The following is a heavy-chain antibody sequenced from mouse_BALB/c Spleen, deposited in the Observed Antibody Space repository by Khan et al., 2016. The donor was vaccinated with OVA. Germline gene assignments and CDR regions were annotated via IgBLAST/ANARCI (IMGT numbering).Heavy chain of an antibody. CDR1: AYSITSGYF. CDR3: ARGGSSGPAWFAY. CDR2: IRYDGNS. J-gene: IGHJ3*01. V-gene: IGHV3-6*02. Sequence: EVQLQESGPGLVKPSQSLSLSCSVTAYSITSGYFWNWIRQFPGNKLEWMGYIRYDGNSNYNPSLKNRISITRDTSRNQFFLKLISVTPEDTATYFWARGGSSGPAWFAYWGQGTRVTVSA. D-gene: IGHD3-1*01.